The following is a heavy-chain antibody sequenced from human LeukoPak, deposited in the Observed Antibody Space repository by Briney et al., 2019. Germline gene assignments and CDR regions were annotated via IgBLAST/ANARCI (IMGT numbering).Heavy chain of an antibody. J-gene: IGHJ6*02. Sequence: GGALRLSCAASGFTFSSYWMNWARQAPGKGLEWVASINHNGNVSYYVDSVKGRFTISRDNAKNSLYLQMSNLRAEDTAVYFCARGGGLDVWGQGATVTVSS. D-gene: IGHD3-16*01. V-gene: IGHV3-7*03. CDR3: ARGGGLDV. CDR1: GFTFSSYW. CDR2: INHNGNVS.